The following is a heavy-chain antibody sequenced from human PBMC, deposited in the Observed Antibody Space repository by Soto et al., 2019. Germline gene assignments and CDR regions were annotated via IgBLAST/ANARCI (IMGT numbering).Heavy chain of an antibody. J-gene: IGHJ1*01. Sequence: QVQLVESGGGVVQPGRSLRLSCAASGFTFSSYAMHWVRQAPGKGLEWVAVISYDGSNKYYADSVKCRFTISRDNSKNTLYLQMNSLRAEDTAVYYCATAYYEKRYFQHWGQGTLVTVSS. V-gene: IGHV3-30-3*01. CDR2: ISYDGSNK. D-gene: IGHD3-22*01. CDR3: ATAYYEKRYFQH. CDR1: GFTFSSYA.